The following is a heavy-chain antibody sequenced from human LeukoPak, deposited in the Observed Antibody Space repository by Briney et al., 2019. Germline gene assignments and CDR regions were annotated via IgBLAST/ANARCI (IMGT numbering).Heavy chain of an antibody. J-gene: IGHJ6*03. CDR3: ARRYCSGADCYGGDSYYYMDV. Sequence: SETLSLTCSVSGGSISTSLYYWGWIRQPPGKGLEWIGSIYYSGRTYYNPSLKSRVTISVDTSKNQFSLRLTSVTAADTAVYYCARRYCSGADCYGGDSYYYMDVWGKGTTVTISS. D-gene: IGHD2-2*01. CDR2: IYYSGRT. V-gene: IGHV4-39*01. CDR1: GGSISTSLYY.